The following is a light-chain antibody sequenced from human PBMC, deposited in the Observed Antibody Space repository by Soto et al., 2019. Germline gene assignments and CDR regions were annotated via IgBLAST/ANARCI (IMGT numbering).Light chain of an antibody. V-gene: IGKV4-1*01. CDR2: WAS. J-gene: IGKJ3*01. CDR1: QSVLYSSNNKNY. Sequence: DIVMTQSPDSLAVSLGERATINCKSSQSVLYSSNNKNYLAWYQQKPGQPPKLLIYWASTRESGVPDRFSGSGSGTDFTLTISILQAEDVAVYYCQRYYSTPPTFGPGTKVDIK. CDR3: QRYYSTPPT.